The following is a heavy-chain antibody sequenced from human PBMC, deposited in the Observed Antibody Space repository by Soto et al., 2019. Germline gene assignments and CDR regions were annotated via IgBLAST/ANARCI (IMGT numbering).Heavy chain of an antibody. CDR2: IYYSGST. D-gene: IGHD3-3*01. Sequence: SETLSLTCTVSGGSISSISYYWGWIRQPPGKGLEWIGSIYYSGSTYYNPSLKSRVTISVDTSKNQFSLKLSSVTAADTAVYYCARQGSITIFGVVPSDYYYYMDVWGKGTTVTVSS. J-gene: IGHJ6*03. V-gene: IGHV4-39*01. CDR1: GGSISSISYY. CDR3: ARQGSITIFGVVPSDYYYYMDV.